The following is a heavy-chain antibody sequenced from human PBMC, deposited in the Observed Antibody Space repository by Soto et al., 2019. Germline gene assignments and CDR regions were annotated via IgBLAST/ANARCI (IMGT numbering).Heavy chain of an antibody. Sequence: EVQLVESGGGLVQPGGSLRLSCAASGFTFSSYDMHWVRQATGKGLEWVSAIGTAGDTYYPGSVKGRFTLSRENAKNSLYLQMNSLRAEDTAVYYCAREPTMVRGVPRGMDVWGQGTTVTVSS. V-gene: IGHV3-13*01. CDR1: GFTFSSYD. J-gene: IGHJ6*02. CDR2: IGTAGDT. CDR3: AREPTMVRGVPRGMDV. D-gene: IGHD3-10*01.